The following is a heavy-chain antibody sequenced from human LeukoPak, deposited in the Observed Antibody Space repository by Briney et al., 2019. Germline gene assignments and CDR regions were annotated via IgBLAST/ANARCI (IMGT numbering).Heavy chain of an antibody. CDR3: ARASGDSPRGWFDP. CDR1: DYTFTSYG. Sequence: ASVKVSCKASDYTFTSYGISWVRQAPGQGLEWMGWISAYNGNTNYAQKLQGRVTMTTDTSTSTAYMELRSLRSDDTAVYYCARASGDSPRGWFDPWGQGTLVTVSS. V-gene: IGHV1-18*01. D-gene: IGHD2-21*02. CDR2: ISAYNGNT. J-gene: IGHJ5*02.